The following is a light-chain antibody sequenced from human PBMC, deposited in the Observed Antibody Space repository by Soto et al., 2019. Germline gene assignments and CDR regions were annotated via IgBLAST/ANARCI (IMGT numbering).Light chain of an antibody. Sequence: DIPMTQSPSTLSASVGDRVVITCRASQSIDRRLAWYQQKPRKAPPLLTDWASGPVSGVPPRFSGSGSGTEFTLTITSLQADDFATYFCQHYNSSPYRFGQGTKMEI. CDR2: WAS. V-gene: IGKV1-5*03. J-gene: IGKJ2*03. CDR3: QHYNSSPYR. CDR1: QSIDRR.